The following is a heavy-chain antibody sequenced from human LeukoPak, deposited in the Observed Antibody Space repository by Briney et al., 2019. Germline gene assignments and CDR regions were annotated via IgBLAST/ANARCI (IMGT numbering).Heavy chain of an antibody. J-gene: IGHJ4*02. CDR1: GFTFNNYW. Sequence: GGSLRLSCAASGFTFNNYWMSWVRQAPGKGLEYVANIKQDGSETYYVDSVKGRFTISRDNAKSSLYLQMNSLRVEDTAVYYCARDQGIMFFDNWGQGTQVTVSS. D-gene: IGHD2-21*01. CDR2: IKQDGSET. V-gene: IGHV3-7*01. CDR3: ARDQGIMFFDN.